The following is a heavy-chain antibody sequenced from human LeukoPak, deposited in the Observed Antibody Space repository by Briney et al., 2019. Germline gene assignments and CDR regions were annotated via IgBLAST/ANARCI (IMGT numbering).Heavy chain of an antibody. V-gene: IGHV4-39*01. CDR3: ARLWFRGLFYYYYYMDV. D-gene: IGHD3-10*01. CDR1: GGSISSSSYY. Sequence: SETLSLTCIASGGSISSSSYYWGWIRQPPGKGLEWIGSIYYSGSTYYNPSLKSRVTISVDTSKNQFSLKLSSVTAADTAVYYCARLWFRGLFYYYYYMDVWGKGTTVTVSS. J-gene: IGHJ6*03. CDR2: IYYSGST.